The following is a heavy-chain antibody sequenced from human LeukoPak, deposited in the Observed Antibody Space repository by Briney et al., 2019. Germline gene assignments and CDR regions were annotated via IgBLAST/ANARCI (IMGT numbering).Heavy chain of an antibody. J-gene: IGHJ6*03. CDR2: IYHSGST. CDR3: ARDCSGGSCHRYYYYYMDV. D-gene: IGHD2-15*01. CDR1: GYSISSGYY. V-gene: IGHV4-38-2*02. Sequence: SETLSLTCTVSGYSISSGYYWGWIRQPPGKGLEWIGSIYHSGSTYYNPSLKSRVTISVDTSKNQFSLKLSSVTAADTAVYYCARDCSGGSCHRYYYYYMDVWGKGTTVTVSS.